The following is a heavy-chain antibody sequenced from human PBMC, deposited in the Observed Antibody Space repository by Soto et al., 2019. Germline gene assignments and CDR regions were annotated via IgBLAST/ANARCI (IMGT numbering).Heavy chain of an antibody. J-gene: IGHJ4*02. V-gene: IGHV1-8*01. CDR1: GYTFTTYD. Sequence: QVQLVQSGAEVKKPGSSVKVSCKASGYTFTTYDINWVRQATGQGLEWMGWMNPNRGNTRYAQKFQGRVYLTRITSISPEYLELSSVTSEDTSVYFRARGDYRGQGTLVTVS. CDR2: MNPNRGNT. CDR3: ARGDY.